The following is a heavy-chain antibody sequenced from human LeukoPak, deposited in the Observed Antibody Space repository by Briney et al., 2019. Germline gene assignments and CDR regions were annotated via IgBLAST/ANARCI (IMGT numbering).Heavy chain of an antibody. CDR2: IWYDGSNK. CDR1: GFTFSSYG. D-gene: IGHD6-13*01. Sequence: GGSLRLSCAASGFTFSSYGMHWVRQAPGKGLEWVAVIWYDGSNKYYADSVKGRFTISRDNSKNTLYLQMNSLRAEDTAVYYCAREAAAEDYYYGMDVWGHGTTVTVSS. CDR3: AREAAAEDYYYGMDV. J-gene: IGHJ6*02. V-gene: IGHV3-33*01.